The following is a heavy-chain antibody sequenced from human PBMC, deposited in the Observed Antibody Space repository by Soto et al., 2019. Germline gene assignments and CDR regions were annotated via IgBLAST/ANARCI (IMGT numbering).Heavy chain of an antibody. CDR3: ARDKYQGDAFDI. J-gene: IGHJ3*02. CDR2: IIPIFGTA. D-gene: IGHD2-2*01. Sequence: SVEVSCKASGCTLSSYASRWVRQAPGQGLEWMGGIIPIFGTANYAQKFQGRVTITADESTSTAYMELSSLRSEDTAVYYCARDKYQGDAFDIWGQGTMVTVSS. CDR1: GCTLSSYA. V-gene: IGHV1-69*13.